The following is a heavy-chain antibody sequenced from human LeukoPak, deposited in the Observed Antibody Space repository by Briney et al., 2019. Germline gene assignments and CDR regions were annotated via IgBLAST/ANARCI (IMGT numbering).Heavy chain of an antibody. CDR3: AKGRGLRGNYYYYGMDV. V-gene: IGHV3-9*01. D-gene: IGHD4-17*01. J-gene: IGHJ6*02. Sequence: GGSLRLSCAASGFTFDDYAMHWVRQAPGKGLEWVSGISWNSGSIGYADSVKGRFTISRDNAKNSLYLQMNSLRAEDTALYYCAKGRGLRGNYYYYGMDVWGQGTTVTVPS. CDR1: GFTFDDYA. CDR2: ISWNSGSI.